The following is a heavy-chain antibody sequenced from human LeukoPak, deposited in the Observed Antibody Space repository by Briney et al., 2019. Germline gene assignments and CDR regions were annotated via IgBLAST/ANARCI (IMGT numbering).Heavy chain of an antibody. Sequence: PSETLSLTCAVYGGSFSGYYWSWIRQPPGKGLEWIGEINHSGSTNYNPSLKSRVTISVDTSKNQFSLKLSSVTAADTAVYYCARSGGEFIVVVPASTQWFDPWGQGTLVTVSS. CDR2: INHSGST. V-gene: IGHV4-34*01. CDR3: ARSGGEFIVVVPASTQWFDP. CDR1: GGSFSGYY. D-gene: IGHD2-2*01. J-gene: IGHJ5*02.